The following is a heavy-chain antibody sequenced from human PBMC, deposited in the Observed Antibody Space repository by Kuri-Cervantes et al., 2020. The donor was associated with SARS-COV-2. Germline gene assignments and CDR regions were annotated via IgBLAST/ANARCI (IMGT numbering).Heavy chain of an antibody. Sequence: GESLKISCAASGFTFSSYSMNWVRQAPGKGLEWVSSISSSSSYIYYADSVKGRLTISRDNAKNSLYLQMNSLRAEDTAVYYCASGEIAASGTIYYFDYWGQGTLVTVSS. D-gene: IGHD1-7*01. CDR1: GFTFSSYS. CDR2: ISSSSSYI. V-gene: IGHV3-21*01. CDR3: ASGEIAASGTIYYFDY. J-gene: IGHJ4*02.